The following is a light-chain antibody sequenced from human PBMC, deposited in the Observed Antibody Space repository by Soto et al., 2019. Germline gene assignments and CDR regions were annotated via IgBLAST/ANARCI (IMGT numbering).Light chain of an antibody. CDR3: SSSTSSGSLL. V-gene: IGLV2-14*01. CDR1: SSDVGGYDY. Sequence: QSVLTQPASVSGSPGQSITISCTGTSSDVGGYDYVSWYQQHPGKAPKLLIYDVSTRPSGVSNRFSGSKSGNTASLTISGLQAEDEADFYCSSSTSSGSLLFGTGTKLTVL. J-gene: IGLJ1*01. CDR2: DVS.